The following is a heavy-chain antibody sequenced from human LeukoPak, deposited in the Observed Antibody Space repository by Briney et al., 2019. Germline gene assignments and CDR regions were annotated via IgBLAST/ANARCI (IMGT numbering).Heavy chain of an antibody. CDR1: GFTFSTNA. D-gene: IGHD2-21*01. J-gene: IGHJ3*02. CDR2: ISGSGGTP. CDR3: AKDDIVVPGLGDAFDI. V-gene: IGHV3-23*01. Sequence: PGGSLRLSCAASGFTFSTNAMSWVRQAPGKGLEWVSGISGSGGTPYYADSVKGRFTISRDNSKNTLYLQMNSLRAEDTAVYYCAKDDIVVPGLGDAFDIWGQGTMVTVSS.